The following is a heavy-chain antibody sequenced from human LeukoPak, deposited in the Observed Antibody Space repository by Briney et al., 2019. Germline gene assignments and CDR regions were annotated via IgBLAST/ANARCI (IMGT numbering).Heavy chain of an antibody. CDR2: MNPNSGNT. D-gene: IGHD1-26*01. CDR3: ERDHRYRRSGGTFDY. V-gene: IGHV1-8*03. CDR1: GYTFTSYD. Sequence: ASVKVSCKASGYTFTSYDINWVRQATGQGLEWMGWMNPNSGNTVYAQKFQGRVTITRNTSISTAYMELRSLRSEDTAVYYCERDHRYRRSGGTFDYWGQGPLVTVSS. J-gene: IGHJ4*02.